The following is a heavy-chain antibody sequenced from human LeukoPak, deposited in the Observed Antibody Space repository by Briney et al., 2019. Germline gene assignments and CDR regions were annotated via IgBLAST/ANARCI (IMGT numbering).Heavy chain of an antibody. J-gene: IGHJ4*02. CDR2: LSWNSGTI. CDR3: AKGSYAPYYLDS. CDR1: GFSFDDYA. D-gene: IGHD2-2*01. Sequence: PGGSLRLSCAASGFSFDDYAMHWVRHAPGEGLEWVSGLSWNSGTIAYAESVKGRFTISRDNAKNSLYLQMNNLRPEDTAFYYCAKGSYAPYYLDSWGQGPLVTVSS. V-gene: IGHV3-9*01.